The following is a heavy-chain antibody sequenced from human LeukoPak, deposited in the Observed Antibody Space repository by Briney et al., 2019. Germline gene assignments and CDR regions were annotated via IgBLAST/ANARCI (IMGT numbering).Heavy chain of an antibody. CDR3: AKPVIPSAYQGTYYMDV. J-gene: IGHJ6*03. D-gene: IGHD3-16*01. Sequence: GGSLRLSCAASGFIFSSYGMHWVRQAPGEGLEWVAYIRHDESKTFYADSVEGRFTISRDNSKNTLYLQMHSLRAEDTALYYCAKPVIPSAYQGTYYMDVWGKGTTVTVSS. CDR1: GFIFSSYG. CDR2: IRHDESKT. V-gene: IGHV3-30*02.